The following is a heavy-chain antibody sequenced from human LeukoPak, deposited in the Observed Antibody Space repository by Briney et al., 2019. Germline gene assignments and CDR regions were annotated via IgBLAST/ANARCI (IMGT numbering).Heavy chain of an antibody. CDR1: GFTFSSYA. CDR3: ARDGDSSGWYV. D-gene: IGHD6-19*01. V-gene: IGHV3-23*01. J-gene: IGHJ4*02. Sequence: GGSLRLSCAASGFTFSSYAMSWVRQAPGKGLEWVSAISGSGGSTYYADSVKGRFTISRDNSKNTLYLQMNSLRAEATAMYYCARDGDSSGWYVWGQGTLVTVSS. CDR2: ISGSGGST.